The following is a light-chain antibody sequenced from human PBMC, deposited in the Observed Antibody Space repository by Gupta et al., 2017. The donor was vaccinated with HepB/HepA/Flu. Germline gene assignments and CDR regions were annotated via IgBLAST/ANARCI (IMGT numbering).Light chain of an antibody. J-gene: IGKJ4*01. CDR2: KVS. Sequence: DVVMTQSPLSLPVTLGQPASISCRSSQSLVYSDGNTYLNWFQQRPGQSPRRLIYKVSNRDSGVPDRFSGSGSGTDFTLKISRGEAEDVGVYYCRQGKHCPHTFGRGTKVDIK. CDR1: QSLVYSDGNTY. CDR3: RQGKHCPHT. V-gene: IGKV2-30*01.